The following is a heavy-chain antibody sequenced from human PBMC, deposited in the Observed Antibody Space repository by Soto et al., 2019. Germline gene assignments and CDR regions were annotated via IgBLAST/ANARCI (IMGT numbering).Heavy chain of an antibody. J-gene: IGHJ4*02. V-gene: IGHV3-23*01. D-gene: IGHD6-19*01. CDR3: ASRSSGWYFDY. Sequence: GGSLRLSCAASGFTCSSYAMNWVRQAPGKGMEWVSAISGSGGSTYYADSVKGRFTISRDNSKNTLYLQMNSLRAEDTAVYYCASRSSGWYFDYWGQGTLVTVSS. CDR2: ISGSGGST. CDR1: GFTCSSYA.